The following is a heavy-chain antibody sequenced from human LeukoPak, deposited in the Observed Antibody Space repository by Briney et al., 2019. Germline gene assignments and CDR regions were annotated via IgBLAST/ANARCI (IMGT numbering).Heavy chain of an antibody. CDR2: IFYIGST. CDR1: GGSISSYY. Sequence: PSETLSLTCTVSGGSISSYYWSWIRQSPGKGLEWIGYIFYIGSTNYNPSLKSRVTISVDTSKNQFSLKLSSVTAADTAVYYCARSSSAAAGTATFDYWGQGTLVTVSS. D-gene: IGHD6-13*01. V-gene: IGHV4-59*08. J-gene: IGHJ4*02. CDR3: ARSSSAAAGTATFDY.